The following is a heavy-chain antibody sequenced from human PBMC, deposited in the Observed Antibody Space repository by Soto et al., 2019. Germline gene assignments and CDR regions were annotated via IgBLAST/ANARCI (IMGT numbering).Heavy chain of an antibody. V-gene: IGHV4-31*03. D-gene: IGHD3-10*01. J-gene: IGHJ4*02. Sequence: QVQLQESGPGLVKPSQTLSLTCTVSGGSISSGGYYWTWIRQHPGKGLEWIGYIYYSGSTYYNPYLNRGVTISVDTSKNPFSLKLSSVTAADTAVYYWGRRGRGFYPYYFDYWGQGTLVTVSS. CDR1: GGSISSGGYY. CDR2: IYYSGST. CDR3: GRRGRGFYPYYFDY.